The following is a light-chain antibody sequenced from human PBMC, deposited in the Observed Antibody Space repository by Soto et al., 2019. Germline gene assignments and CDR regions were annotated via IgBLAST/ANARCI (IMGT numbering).Light chain of an antibody. Sequence: DIQMTQSPSTLSASVVDRVTITCRASQTISSWLAWYQQKPGKAPKLLIHDAFSLQSGVPSRFSGSRSGTEFTLTISSLQPDDFATYYCQQYNTYSITFGQGTRLEI. J-gene: IGKJ5*01. CDR3: QQYNTYSIT. V-gene: IGKV1-5*01. CDR1: QTISSW. CDR2: DAF.